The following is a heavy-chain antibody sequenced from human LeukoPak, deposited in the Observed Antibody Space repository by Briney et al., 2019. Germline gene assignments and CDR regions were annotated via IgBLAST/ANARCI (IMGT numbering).Heavy chain of an antibody. D-gene: IGHD3-3*01. CDR3: ARVTTIFGVVYYYYYMDV. J-gene: IGHJ6*03. CDR1: GYTFTGYY. V-gene: IGHV1-2*02. Sequence: ASVKVSCKASGYTFTGYYMHWVRQAPGQGLEWMGWINPNSGGTNYAQKFQGRVTMTGDTSISTAYMELSRLRSDDTAVYYCARVTTIFGVVYYYYYMDVWGKGTTVTVSS. CDR2: INPNSGGT.